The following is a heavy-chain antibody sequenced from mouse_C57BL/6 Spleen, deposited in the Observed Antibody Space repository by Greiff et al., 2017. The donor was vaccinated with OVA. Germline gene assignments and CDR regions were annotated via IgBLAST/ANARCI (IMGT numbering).Heavy chain of an antibody. CDR2: IHPDNDDT. J-gene: IGHJ3*01. V-gene: IGHV1-47*01. CDR1: GYTFTTYP. CDR3: ATACYSSSLFDY. Sequence: VQLQQSGAELVKPGASVKMSCKASGYTFTTYPIEWMKQNHGKSLEWIGNIHPDNDDTKYNEKFKGKATLTVEKSSSTVYLELSRLTSDDSAVYYCATACYSSSLFDYWGQGTLVTVSA. D-gene: IGHD1-1*01.